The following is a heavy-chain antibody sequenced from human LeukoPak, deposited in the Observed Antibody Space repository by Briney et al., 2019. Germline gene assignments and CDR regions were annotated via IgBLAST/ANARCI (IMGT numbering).Heavy chain of an antibody. CDR1: GFTFSSYE. CDR3: ARAAIAAAGGIDY. V-gene: IGHV3-48*03. CDR2: ISSSGSTI. Sequence: PGGSLCLSCAASGFTFSSYELNWVRQAPGKGLEWVSYISSSGSTIYYADSVKGRFTISRDNAKNSLYLQMNSLRAEDTAVYYCARAAIAAAGGIDYWGQGTLVTVSS. J-gene: IGHJ4*02. D-gene: IGHD6-13*01.